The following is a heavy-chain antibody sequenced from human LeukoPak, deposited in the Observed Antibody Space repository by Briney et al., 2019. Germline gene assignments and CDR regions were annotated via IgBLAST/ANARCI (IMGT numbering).Heavy chain of an antibody. Sequence: SETLSLTCTVSGGSIRNYYWIWIRQPPGKGLEWIGYIYYSGSTNYNPSLKSRVTISVDTSKNQFSLKLSSVTAADTAVYYCASSIAVAGPFQHWGQGTLVTVSS. V-gene: IGHV4-59*08. CDR1: GGSIRNYY. J-gene: IGHJ1*01. CDR3: ASSIAVAGPFQH. CDR2: IYYSGST. D-gene: IGHD6-19*01.